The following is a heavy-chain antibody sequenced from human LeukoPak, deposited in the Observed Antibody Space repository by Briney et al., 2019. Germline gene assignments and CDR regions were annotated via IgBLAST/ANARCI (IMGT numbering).Heavy chain of an antibody. CDR2: ISGDGTAT. D-gene: IGHD2-15*01. CDR3: AGTWSFDY. V-gene: IGHV3-74*01. Sequence: GGSLRLSCAVSGFTFSNDWMHWVRQAPGKGLLWVPRISGDGTATNYADSVKGRFTISRDNAKNTLYLQMDSLRAEGTAVYYCAGTWSFDYWGQGTLVTVSS. J-gene: IGHJ4*02. CDR1: GFTFSNDW.